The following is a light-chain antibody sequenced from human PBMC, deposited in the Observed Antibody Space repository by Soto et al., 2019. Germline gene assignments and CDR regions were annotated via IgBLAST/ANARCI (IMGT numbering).Light chain of an antibody. CDR1: QWLVHSDGNTY. J-gene: IGKJ1*01. CDR3: MQGEHWPPT. V-gene: IGKV2-30*02. CDR2: KVS. Sequence: DVVMTQSPLSLPVTLGQPASISCRSSQWLVHSDGNTYLNWFQQRPGQSPRRLIYKVSNRDSGVPDRFSRSGSGTEFTLKISRVEADDVGVYYCMQGEHWPPTFGLGTKVEIK.